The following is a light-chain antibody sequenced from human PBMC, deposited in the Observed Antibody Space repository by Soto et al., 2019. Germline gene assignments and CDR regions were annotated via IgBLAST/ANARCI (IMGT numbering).Light chain of an antibody. CDR3: QQYNSYSPT. Sequence: DIQMTQSPSTLSASVGDRVTITCRASQSISSWLARYQQKPGKAPKLVIYDASSLESGVPSRFSGSGSGTEFTLTISSLQPDDFATYYCQQYNSYSPTFGQGTKVEIK. J-gene: IGKJ1*01. CDR1: QSISSW. V-gene: IGKV1-5*01. CDR2: DAS.